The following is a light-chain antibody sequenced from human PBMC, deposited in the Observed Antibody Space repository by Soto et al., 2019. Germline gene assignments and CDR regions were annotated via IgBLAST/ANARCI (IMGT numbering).Light chain of an antibody. J-gene: IGLJ2*01. V-gene: IGLV2-14*03. CDR3: ASFTRSGTVV. Sequence: QSALTQPASVSGSPGQSITISCAGTSSDVGGYNYVSWYQQHPGKVPRLIISDVNKRPSGVSDRFSGSKSGNTASLTISGLQAEDEADSYCASFTRSGTVVFGGGTKL. CDR1: SSDVGGYNY. CDR2: DVN.